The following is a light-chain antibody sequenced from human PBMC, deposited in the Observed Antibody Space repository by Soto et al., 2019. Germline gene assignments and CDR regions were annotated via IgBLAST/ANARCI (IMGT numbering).Light chain of an antibody. CDR1: SSNIASNY. Sequence: QSVLTQPPSASGTPGQRVVISCSGSSSNIASNYIYWYQQVPGTAPKLLIYSNNQRPSGVPDRFSGSKSGTSASLVISGLRSEDEAGYYCATWDDSLSNSVFGTGTKVTVL. V-gene: IGLV1-47*02. J-gene: IGLJ1*01. CDR3: ATWDDSLSNSV. CDR2: SNN.